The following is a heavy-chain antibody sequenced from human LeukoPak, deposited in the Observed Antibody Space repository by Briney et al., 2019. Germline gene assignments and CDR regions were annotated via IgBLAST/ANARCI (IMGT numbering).Heavy chain of an antibody. J-gene: IGHJ5*02. Sequence: GGSLRLSCAASGFTFSSYGMHWVRQAPGKGLEWVAFIRYDGSNKYYADSVEGRFTISRDNSKNTLYLQMNSLRAEDTAVYYCAKDSSGWTGWFDPWGQGTLVTVSS. CDR3: AKDSSGWTGWFDP. CDR2: IRYDGSNK. V-gene: IGHV3-30*02. CDR1: GFTFSSYG. D-gene: IGHD6-19*01.